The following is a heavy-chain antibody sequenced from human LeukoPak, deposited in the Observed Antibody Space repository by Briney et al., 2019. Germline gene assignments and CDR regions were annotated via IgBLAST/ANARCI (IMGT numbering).Heavy chain of an antibody. V-gene: IGHV3-23*01. CDR1: GFTFSSYA. CDR2: LSGSGGST. J-gene: IGHJ4*02. CDR3: AKDIVVVTAIKVLNFDY. Sequence: GGSLRHSCVASGFTFSSYAMSWVRQAPGKALEWVSALSGSGGSTYYADSVKGPFTISRDNSKNTLYLQMNSLRAEDTAVYYCAKDIVVVTAIKVLNFDYWGQGTLVTVSS. D-gene: IGHD2-21*02.